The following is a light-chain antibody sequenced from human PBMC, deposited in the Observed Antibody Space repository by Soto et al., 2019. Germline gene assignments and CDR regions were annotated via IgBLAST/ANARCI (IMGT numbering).Light chain of an antibody. J-gene: IGKJ1*01. CDR3: QQYGSSPRT. CDR2: GAS. V-gene: IGKV3-20*01. Sequence: EIVLTQSPGTLSLSPGERAPLSCRASQSVSNNYLAWYQQNPGQAPRLLIYGASSRATGIPDRFSGSGSGTDFTLTISRLEPEDFAVYYCQQYGSSPRTFGQGTKVEIK. CDR1: QSVSNNY.